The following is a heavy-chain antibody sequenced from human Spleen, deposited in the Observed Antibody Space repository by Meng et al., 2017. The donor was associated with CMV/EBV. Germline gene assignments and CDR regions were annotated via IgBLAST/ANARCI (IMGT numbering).Heavy chain of an antibody. V-gene: IGHV4-4*02. CDR3: ARIERRRILKYCGSDCSTTDY. CDR2: IYHSGST. CDR1: GCPLSSSNL. D-gene: IGHD2-21*02. J-gene: IGHJ4*02. Sequence: QVQLQESGPGLVKPSGTLSLTCPVSGCPLSSSNLWTWVRQVPGKGLEWIGEIYHSGSTNYNPSLKSRVTISVDKFKNQFSLKLGSVTAADTAVYYCARIERRRILKYCGSDCSTTDYWGQGTLVTVSS.